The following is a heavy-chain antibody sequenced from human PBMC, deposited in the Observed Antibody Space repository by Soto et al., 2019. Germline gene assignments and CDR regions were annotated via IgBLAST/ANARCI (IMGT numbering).Heavy chain of an antibody. CDR2: ISYDGSNK. CDR3: AKPPSGIDRYFDY. D-gene: IGHD1-26*01. V-gene: IGHV3-30*18. Sequence: GGSLRLSCAASGFTFSSYGMHWVRQAPGKGLEWVAVISYDGSNKYYADSVKGRFTISRDNSKNTLYLQMNSLRAEDTAVYYCAKPPSGIDRYFDYWGQGTLVTVSS. J-gene: IGHJ4*02. CDR1: GFTFSSYG.